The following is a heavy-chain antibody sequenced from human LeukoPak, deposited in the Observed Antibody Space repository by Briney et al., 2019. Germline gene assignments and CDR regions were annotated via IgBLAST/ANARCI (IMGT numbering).Heavy chain of an antibody. CDR3: ARGLRIAVAGNIDY. J-gene: IGHJ4*02. D-gene: IGHD6-19*01. Sequence: PGGSLRLSCAASGFTFSSYGMHWVHQAPGKGLEWVAFIRYDGRNKNYADSVKGRFTISRDNSKDTLYLQMNSLRAEDTAVYYCARGLRIAVAGNIDYWGQGTLVTVSS. CDR2: IRYDGRNK. CDR1: GFTFSSYG. V-gene: IGHV3-30*02.